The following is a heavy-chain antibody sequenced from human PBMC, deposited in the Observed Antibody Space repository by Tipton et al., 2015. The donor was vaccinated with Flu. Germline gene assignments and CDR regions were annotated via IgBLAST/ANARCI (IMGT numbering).Heavy chain of an antibody. CDR3: AGLADSGLELVTFYFQH. V-gene: IGHV5-51*03. Sequence: QLVQSGAEVKMPVESLKISCMGSGYRYTNYWIGWVRRMSGICLEWMGMIYPGDSATRYCPSFRCQVTISAGKSISTAYLQWSSLKSSNTAISYCAGLADSGLELVTFYFQHWGQGILVTVSS. J-gene: IGHJ1*01. CDR1: GYRYTNYW. CDR2: IYPGDSAT. D-gene: IGHD5-24*01.